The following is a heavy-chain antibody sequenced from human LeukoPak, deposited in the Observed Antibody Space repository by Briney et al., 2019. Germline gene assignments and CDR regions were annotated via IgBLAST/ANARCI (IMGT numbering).Heavy chain of an antibody. CDR1: GFTFSSYG. V-gene: IGHV3-30*02. J-gene: IGHJ4*02. D-gene: IGHD3-10*01. CDR2: IRYDGSNK. Sequence: GGSLRLSCAASGFTFSSYGMHWVRQAPGKGLEWVAFIRYDGSNKYYADSVKGRFTISRDNSKNTLYLQMNSPRAEDAAVYYCAKDPGQVRGVVIDYWGQGTLVTVSS. CDR3: AKDPGQVRGVVIDY.